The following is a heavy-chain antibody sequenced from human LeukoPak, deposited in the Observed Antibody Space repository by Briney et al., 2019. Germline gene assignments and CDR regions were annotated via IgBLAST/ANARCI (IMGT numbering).Heavy chain of an antibody. CDR1: GGSISSSNW. V-gene: IGHV4-4*02. J-gene: IGHJ4*02. D-gene: IGHD6-19*01. CDR3: ASVAGGWYYFDY. CDR2: IYHSGST. Sequence: SETLSLTCAVSGGSISSSNWWSWVRQPPGKGLEWIGEIYHSGSTNYNPSLKSRVTISVDKSKNQFSLRLSSVTAADTAVYYCASVAGGWYYFDYWGQGTLVTVSS.